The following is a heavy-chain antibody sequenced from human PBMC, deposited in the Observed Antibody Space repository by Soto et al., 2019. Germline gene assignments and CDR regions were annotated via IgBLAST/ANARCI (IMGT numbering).Heavy chain of an antibody. V-gene: IGHV1-69*13. J-gene: IGHJ5*02. CDR2: IIPIFGTA. CDR3: ARDRIAVAGVPYRLFAL. Sequence: ASVKVSCKASGGTFRSYAISWVRQAPGQGLEWMGGIIPIFGTANYAQKFQGRVTITADESTSTAYMELSSLRSEDTAVYYCARDRIAVAGVPYRLFALWGQGTLVSGSS. CDR1: GGTFRSYA. D-gene: IGHD6-19*01.